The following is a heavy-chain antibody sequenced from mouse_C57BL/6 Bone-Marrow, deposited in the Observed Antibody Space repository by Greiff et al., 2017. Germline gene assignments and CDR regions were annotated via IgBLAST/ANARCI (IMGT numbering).Heavy chain of an antibody. CDR3: AIRAYYSNFYY. J-gene: IGHJ2*01. CDR1: GYTFTSYW. Sequence: QVQLQQPGAELVRPGTSVKLSCKASGYTFTSYWMHWVKQRPGQGLEWIGVIDPSDSYTNYNQKFKGKATLTVDTSSSTAYMQLSSLTSADSAVYYCAIRAYYSNFYYWGQGTTLTVSS. CDR2: IDPSDSYT. D-gene: IGHD2-5*01. V-gene: IGHV1-59*01.